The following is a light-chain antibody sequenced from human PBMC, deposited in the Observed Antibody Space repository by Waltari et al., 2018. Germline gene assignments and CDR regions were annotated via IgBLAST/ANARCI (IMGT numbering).Light chain of an antibody. CDR2: ENN. J-gene: IGLJ3*02. CDR1: SSDLGNNF. Sequence: QSVLPQPPSVSAAPGQKVTISCSGRSSDLGNNFVSWYQQFPGAAPKLLIYENNKRPSGIPDRFSGSKSGTSATLGITGLQTGDEADYYCGTWDNSMRRVFGGGTKLTVL. CDR3: GTWDNSMRRV. V-gene: IGLV1-51*02.